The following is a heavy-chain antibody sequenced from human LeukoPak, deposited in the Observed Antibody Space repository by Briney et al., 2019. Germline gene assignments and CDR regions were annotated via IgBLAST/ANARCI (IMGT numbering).Heavy chain of an antibody. CDR1: GFTFSSYA. CDR3: ARDRNPTMVRGGGFDP. V-gene: IGHV3-30*04. CDR2: ISYDGSNK. D-gene: IGHD3-10*01. Sequence: GGSLRLSCAASGFTFSSYAMSWVRQAPGKGLEWVAVISYDGSNKYYADSVKGRFTISRDNSKNTLYLQMNSLRAEDTAVYYCARDRNPTMVRGGGFDPWGQGTLVTVSS. J-gene: IGHJ5*02.